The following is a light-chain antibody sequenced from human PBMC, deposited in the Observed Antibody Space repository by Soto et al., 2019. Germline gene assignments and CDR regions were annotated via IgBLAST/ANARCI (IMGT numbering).Light chain of an antibody. CDR1: QGIINY. CDR3: QHYNSYSEA. J-gene: IGKJ1*01. CDR2: GAS. Sequence: IQLNQSPASMSASLGARVTIACRASQGIINYLAWYQQKPGKAPKLLIYGASTLQSGIPSRVGGSGSGTEFTLTISSLKPDDFATYYCQHYNSYSEAFGQGTKVDIK. V-gene: IGKV1-9*01.